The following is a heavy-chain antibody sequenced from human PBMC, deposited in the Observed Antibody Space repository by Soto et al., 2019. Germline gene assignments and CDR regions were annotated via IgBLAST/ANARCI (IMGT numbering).Heavy chain of an antibody. CDR1: GFTFSSYA. Sequence: PGGSLRLSCAASGFTFSSYAMHWVRQAPGKGLEWVAVISYDGSNKYYADSVKGRFTISRDNSKNTLYLQMNSLRAEDTAVYYCARGRAGIAVAGIAYRGQGTLVTVSS. J-gene: IGHJ4*02. D-gene: IGHD6-19*01. CDR2: ISYDGSNK. CDR3: ARGRAGIAVAGIAY. V-gene: IGHV3-30-3*01.